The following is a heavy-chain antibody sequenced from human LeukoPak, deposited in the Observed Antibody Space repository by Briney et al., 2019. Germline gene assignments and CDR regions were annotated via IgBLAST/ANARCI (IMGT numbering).Heavy chain of an antibody. CDR2: ISAYNGNT. D-gene: IGHD6-19*01. V-gene: IGHV1-18*04. J-gene: IGHJ5*02. CDR3: ARDSGPYSSGWIS. CDR1: GYTFTDYF. Sequence: ASVTVSCKASGYTFTDYFIHWVRQAPGQGLEWMGWISAYNGNTNYAQKLQGRVTMTTDTSTSTAYMELRSLRSDDTAVYYCARDSGPYSSGWISWGQGTLVTVSS.